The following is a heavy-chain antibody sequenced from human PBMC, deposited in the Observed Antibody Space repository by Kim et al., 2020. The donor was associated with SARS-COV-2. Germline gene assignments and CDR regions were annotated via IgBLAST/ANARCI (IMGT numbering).Heavy chain of an antibody. CDR1: GFTFYTYA. J-gene: IGHJ4*02. CDR2: ISGTTIDL. CDR3: ARSDGRDHLFES. V-gene: IGHV3-23*01. D-gene: IGHD2-21*01. Sequence: GSLRLSCAASGFTFYTYAMSWVRQAPGKGLEWVSTISGTTIDLYYTDSVKGRFTISRVNSKNTLYLQLNSLRVEDTAVYYCARSDGRDHLFESWGQGTLVTVSS.